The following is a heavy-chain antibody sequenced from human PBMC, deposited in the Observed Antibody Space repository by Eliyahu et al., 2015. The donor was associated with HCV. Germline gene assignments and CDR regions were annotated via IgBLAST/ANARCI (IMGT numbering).Heavy chain of an antibody. CDR3: ARDSVTGSYGL. Sequence: EVQLVESGGGLVKPGGSLSLSCAAXGFPFSSYSMNWVRQAPGKGLEWVSSISSSSSYIYYADSVKGRFTISRDNAKNSLYLQMNSLRAEDTAVYYCARDSVTGSYGLWGQGTLVTVSS. CDR1: GFPFSSYS. CDR2: ISSSSSYI. D-gene: IGHD1-20*01. V-gene: IGHV3-21*01. J-gene: IGHJ4*02.